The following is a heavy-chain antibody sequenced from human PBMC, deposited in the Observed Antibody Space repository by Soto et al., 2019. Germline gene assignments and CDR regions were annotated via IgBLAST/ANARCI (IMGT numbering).Heavy chain of an antibody. CDR1: GFALSSYR. CDR2: ISSSSSYI. CDR3: ARDRYCSGGSCYYYYGMDV. V-gene: IGHV3-21*01. Sequence: GGSLRLSCAASGFALSSYRMNWGRQAPGKGMEWGSSISSSSSYIYYADSVKVLFTISRDNAKNSLYLHMNSLRAEDTAVYYCARDRYCSGGSCYYYYGMDVWGQGTTVTVSS. J-gene: IGHJ6*02. D-gene: IGHD2-15*01.